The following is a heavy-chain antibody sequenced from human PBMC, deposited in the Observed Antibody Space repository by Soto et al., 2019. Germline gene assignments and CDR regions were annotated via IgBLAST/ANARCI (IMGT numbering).Heavy chain of an antibody. J-gene: IGHJ6*02. V-gene: IGHV3-23*01. D-gene: IGHD4-17*01. CDR2: ISGSGGGT. CDR1: GFTFSRYA. CDR3: AKYYGDYGRYYYYYGMDV. Sequence: EVQLLESGGGLVQPGGSLRLSCAASGFTFSRYAMSWVRQAPGKGLEWVSAISGSGGGTYYADSVKGRFTISRDNSKNTLYLQMNSLRAEDTAVYYCAKYYGDYGRYYYYYGMDVWGQGTTVTVSS.